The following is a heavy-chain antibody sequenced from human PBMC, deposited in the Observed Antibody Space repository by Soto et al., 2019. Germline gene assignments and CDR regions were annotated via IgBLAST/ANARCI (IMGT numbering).Heavy chain of an antibody. D-gene: IGHD6-19*01. Sequence: ETLSLTCTVSGGSISGYYWSWIRQPPGKGLEWIGYIYYSGSTNYNPSLKSRVTISVDTSKNQFSLKLSSVTAADTAVYYCAREAYSSGIDAFDIWGQGTMVTVS. V-gene: IGHV4-59*01. CDR1: GGSISGYY. CDR2: IYYSGST. J-gene: IGHJ3*02. CDR3: AREAYSSGIDAFDI.